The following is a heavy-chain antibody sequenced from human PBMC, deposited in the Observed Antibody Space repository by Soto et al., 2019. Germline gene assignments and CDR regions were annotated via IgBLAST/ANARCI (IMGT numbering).Heavy chain of an antibody. CDR3: AKENRLGLWFGELLYYHSSGMDV. CDR1: GGSLSEYK. D-gene: IGHD3-10*01. Sequence: QLQLQQWGAGLLKPSKTLSLTCAVNGGSLSEYKWCWVRQIPGKGLVWIGQINYSGPTEYNPTLNSRHTITIAKAKNQFSLTLRSVPTADTAIYYCAKENRLGLWFGELLYYHSSGMDVWGHGTTVTAS. J-gene: IGHJ6*02. CDR2: INYSGPT. V-gene: IGHV4-34*02.